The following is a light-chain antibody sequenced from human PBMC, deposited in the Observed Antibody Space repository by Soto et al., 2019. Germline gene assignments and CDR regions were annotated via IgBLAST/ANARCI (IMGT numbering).Light chain of an antibody. CDR3: QAWT. V-gene: IGKV3-20*01. CDR1: QNVDSTY. CDR2: GST. Sequence: DIVLPQSPGTLYLSTGERATLSCRASQNVDSTYLAWYQQKPGQAPRLVIYGSTRRAPGVPDGFSGSGSGPDFTLTISRLEPEDFAVYYCQAWTFGQGTKVDI. J-gene: IGKJ1*01.